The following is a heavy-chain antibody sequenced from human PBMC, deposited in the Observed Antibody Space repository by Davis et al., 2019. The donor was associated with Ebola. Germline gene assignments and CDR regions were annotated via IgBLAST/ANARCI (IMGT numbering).Heavy chain of an antibody. V-gene: IGHV3-30*04. CDR1: GFTFSLYA. Sequence: GESLKISCAASGFTFSLYAMHWVRQAPGKGLEWVAVVSYDGRNKYYVDSVKGRFTVSRDNSRNTLNLQMNSLRAEDTAVYYCATDRNWDFDYWGQGTLVTVSS. J-gene: IGHJ4*02. D-gene: IGHD7-27*01. CDR2: VSYDGRNK. CDR3: ATDRNWDFDY.